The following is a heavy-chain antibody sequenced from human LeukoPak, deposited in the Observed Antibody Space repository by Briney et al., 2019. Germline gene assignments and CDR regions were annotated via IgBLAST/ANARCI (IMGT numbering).Heavy chain of an antibody. CDR1: GFTFSSYG. CDR3: ARVGANTGGIVVVVAATDYYGMDV. J-gene: IGHJ6*02. V-gene: IGHV3-33*01. D-gene: IGHD2-15*01. CDR2: IWYDGSNK. Sequence: GGSLRLSCAASGFTFSSYGVHWVRQAPGKGLEWVAVIWYDGSNKYYADSVKGRFTISRDNSKNTLYLQMNSLRAEDTAVYYCARVGANTGGIVVVVAATDYYGMDVWGQGTTVTVSS.